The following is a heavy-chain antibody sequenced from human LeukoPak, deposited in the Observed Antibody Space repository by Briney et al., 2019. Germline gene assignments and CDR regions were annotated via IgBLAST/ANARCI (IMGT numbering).Heavy chain of an antibody. CDR3: ARVSPIAVAGSSYYYAMDV. Sequence: SETLSLTCSVSGGSISSYSWSWIRQPPGKGLEWIGYIYYSGSSNYNPSLNSRVTISVDTSKNQFSLTLSSVTAADTAVYFCARVSPIAVAGSSYYYAMDVWGQGTTVTVSS. J-gene: IGHJ6*02. D-gene: IGHD6-19*01. CDR2: IYYSGSS. CDR1: GGSISSYS. V-gene: IGHV4-59*08.